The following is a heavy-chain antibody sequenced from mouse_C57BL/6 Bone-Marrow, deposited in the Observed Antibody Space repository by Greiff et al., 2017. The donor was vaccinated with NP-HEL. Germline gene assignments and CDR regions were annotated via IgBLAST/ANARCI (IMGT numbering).Heavy chain of an antibody. V-gene: IGHV1-81*01. J-gene: IGHJ2*01. CDR1: GYTFTSYG. CDR2: IYPRSGNT. Sequence: QVHVKQSGAELARPGASVKLSCKASGYTFTSYGISWVKQRTGQGLEWIGEIYPRSGNTYYNEKFKGKATLTADKSSSTAYMELRSLTSEDSAVYFCARRELGGNYGVDYWGQGTTLTVSS. CDR3: ARRELGGNYGVDY. D-gene: IGHD2-1*01.